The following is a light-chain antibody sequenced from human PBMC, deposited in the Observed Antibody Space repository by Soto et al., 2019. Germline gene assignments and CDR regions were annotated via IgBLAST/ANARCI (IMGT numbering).Light chain of an antibody. Sequence: DVQMAQSPSSLSASVGDRVTITCQASQDISTYLNWYQQKPGKAPKLLIYGASNLEAGVPSRFSGSGSGTDFTFTFSSLQPEDIATYYCQQYDDLPLTFGGGTKV. V-gene: IGKV1-33*01. CDR1: QDISTY. J-gene: IGKJ4*01. CDR2: GAS. CDR3: QQYDDLPLT.